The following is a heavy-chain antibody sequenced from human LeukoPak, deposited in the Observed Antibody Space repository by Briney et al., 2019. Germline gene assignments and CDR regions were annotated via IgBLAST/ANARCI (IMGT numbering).Heavy chain of an antibody. Sequence: GGSLRLSCAASGFTFSSYWMTWVRQAPGKGLEWVVNIQEDGSEKYYVDSVKGRFTISRDNAKNSVYLQMDSLRAEDTAVYYCARDSSPRISGSSWYYDAFDIWGQGTMVTVSS. D-gene: IGHD6-13*01. CDR3: ARDSSPRISGSSWYYDAFDI. V-gene: IGHV3-7*01. CDR2: IQEDGSEK. J-gene: IGHJ3*02. CDR1: GFTFSSYW.